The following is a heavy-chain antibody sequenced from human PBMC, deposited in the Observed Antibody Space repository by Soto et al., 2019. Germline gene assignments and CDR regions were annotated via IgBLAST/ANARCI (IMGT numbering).Heavy chain of an antibody. CDR3: ARGGEVDAHYDYMDV. CDR1: GYTFTSYY. Sequence: QVQLVQSGAEVKKPGASVKVSCKASGYTFTSYYMHWVRQAPGQGLEWMGIINPSGGSTSYAQKFQGRVTMTRDTSTSTVYMELSSLRSEDTAVYYCARGGEVDAHYDYMDVWGKGTTVTVSS. D-gene: IGHD3-16*01. CDR2: INPSGGST. V-gene: IGHV1-46*03. J-gene: IGHJ6*03.